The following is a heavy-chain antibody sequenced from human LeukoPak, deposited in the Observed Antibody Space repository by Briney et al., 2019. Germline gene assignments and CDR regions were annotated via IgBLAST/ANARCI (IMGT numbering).Heavy chain of an antibody. Sequence: GGSLRLSCAASGFTFSSFAMCWVRQAPGRGLERVSVISYAGSNIYYADSVKGRFTISRDNSKNTLSLQMNSLRAEDTAVYYCARDFLTGYHSGAFDIWGQGTMVTVSS. CDR2: ISYAGSNI. CDR3: ARDFLTGYHSGAFDI. CDR1: GFTFSSFA. D-gene: IGHD3-9*01. V-gene: IGHV3-30-3*01. J-gene: IGHJ3*02.